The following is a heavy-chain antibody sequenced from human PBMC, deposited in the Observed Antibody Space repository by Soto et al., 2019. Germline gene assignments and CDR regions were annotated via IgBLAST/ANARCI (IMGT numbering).Heavy chain of an antibody. Sequence: QVQLQESGPGLVKPSGTLSLTCAVSGGSISSSNWWSWVRQPPGKGLEWIGEIYHSGSTNYNPSLKCRVTISVDKSKNQFSLKLSSVTAADTAVYYCARVAVSVVAATLGAFDIWGQGTMVTVSS. J-gene: IGHJ3*02. D-gene: IGHD2-15*01. CDR3: ARVAVSVVAATLGAFDI. V-gene: IGHV4-4*02. CDR2: IYHSGST. CDR1: GGSISSSNW.